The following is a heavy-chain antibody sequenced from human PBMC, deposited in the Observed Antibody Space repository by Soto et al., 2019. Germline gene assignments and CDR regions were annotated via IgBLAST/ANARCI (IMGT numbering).Heavy chain of an antibody. CDR1: GSTFTSYG. CDR2: ISAHNGNT. Sequence: QDQLVQSGAEVKKPGASVKVSCKASGSTFTSYGISWVRQAPGQGLEWMGWISAHNGNTKYEQKLQRRVTMTTDTSTSTADIELRSLRSDDTAVYYCARDLGAFPDYWGQGTLVTVSS. CDR3: ARDLGAFPDY. J-gene: IGHJ4*02. V-gene: IGHV1-18*01.